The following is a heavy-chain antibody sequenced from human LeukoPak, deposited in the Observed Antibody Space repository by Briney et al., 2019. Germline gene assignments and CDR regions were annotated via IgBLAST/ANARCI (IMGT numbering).Heavy chain of an antibody. D-gene: IGHD6-13*01. J-gene: IGHJ4*02. V-gene: IGHV3-64D*06. CDR1: GFTFSSYA. CDR3: VKDSSSWYGFPHFDY. Sequence: QPGGSLRLSCSASGFTFSSYAMHWVRQAPGKGLEYVSAISSNGGSTYYADSVKGRFTISRDNSKNTLYLQMSSLRAEDTAVYYCVKDSSSWYGFPHFDYRGQGTLVTVSS. CDR2: ISSNGGST.